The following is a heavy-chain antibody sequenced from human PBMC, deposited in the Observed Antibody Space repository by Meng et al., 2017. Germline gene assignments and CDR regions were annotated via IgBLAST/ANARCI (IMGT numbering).Heavy chain of an antibody. V-gene: IGHV2-5*02. CDR3: AHRLGSSGVAY. CDR2: IYWDDDK. Sequence: PTLRNPSQPLTSTGTFLGFSSTPIGVGGGWIRQPPGMALEWLALIYWDDDKRYSPSLKSRLTITKDTSKNQVVLTMTNMDPVDTATYYCAHRLGSSGVAYWGQGTLVTVSS. CDR1: GFSSTPIGVG. D-gene: IGHD6-19*01. J-gene: IGHJ4*02.